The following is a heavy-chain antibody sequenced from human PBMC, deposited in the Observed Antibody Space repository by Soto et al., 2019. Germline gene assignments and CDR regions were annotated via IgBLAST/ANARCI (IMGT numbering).Heavy chain of an antibody. V-gene: IGHV3-30*18. CDR3: AKDQGTGTRVYYGMGV. CDR2: ISYDGSNK. J-gene: IGHJ6*02. Sequence: QVQLVESGGGVVQPGRSLRLSCAASGFTFSSYGMHWVRQAPGKGLEWVAVISYDGSNKYYADSVKGRFTISRDNSKNPLYMQMNRLRAEETGVDYCAKDQGTGTRVYYGMGVWGQGTTGTVSS. D-gene: IGHD1-7*01. CDR1: GFTFSSYG.